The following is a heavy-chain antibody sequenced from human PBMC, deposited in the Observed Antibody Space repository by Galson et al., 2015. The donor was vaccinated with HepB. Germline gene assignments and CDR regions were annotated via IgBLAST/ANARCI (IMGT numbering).Heavy chain of an antibody. Sequence: QSGAEVKKPGESPKISCKGSGYSFTTYWIAWVRQMPGKGLEWMGITYPDDSDTRYSPSFEGQVTISADKSISTAYLQWISLKASDTAMFYCARGDMTGLDSWGQGTLVSVSS. D-gene: IGHD1-20*01. J-gene: IGHJ4*02. V-gene: IGHV5-51*01. CDR2: TYPDDSDT. CDR1: GYSFTTYW. CDR3: ARGDMTGLDS.